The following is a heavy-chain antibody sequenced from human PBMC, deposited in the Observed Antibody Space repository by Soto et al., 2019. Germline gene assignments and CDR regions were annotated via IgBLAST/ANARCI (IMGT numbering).Heavy chain of an antibody. CDR1: GGSISSEGYY. V-gene: IGHV4-31*03. J-gene: IGHJ4*02. D-gene: IGHD5-18*01. Sequence: SETLSLTCTVSGGSISSEGYYWSWFRQLPGKGLEWIGDIYYSGTTYHNPSPRSRLTISGDASKNQFSLKLSSVTAADTALYYCARGRGYSYGPYYFDYWGQGTLVTVS. CDR2: IYYSGTT. CDR3: ARGRGYSYGPYYFDY.